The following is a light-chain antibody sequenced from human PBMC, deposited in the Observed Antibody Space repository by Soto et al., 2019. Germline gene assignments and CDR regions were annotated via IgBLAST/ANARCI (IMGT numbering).Light chain of an antibody. J-gene: IGKJ2*03. V-gene: IGKV1-39*01. CDR2: TAS. CDR3: QQSYSTPYS. Sequence: DIQMTQSPSSLSASVGDRVTITCRASHSISNYLNWYQQKPGKAPNLLIYTASSLQSGVPSRFSGSGSGTDFTLTISSLQPEDFANYYCQQSYSTPYSFGQGTKLDIK. CDR1: HSISNY.